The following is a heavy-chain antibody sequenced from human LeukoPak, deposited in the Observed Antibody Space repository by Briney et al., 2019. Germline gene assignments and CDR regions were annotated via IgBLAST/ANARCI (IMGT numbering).Heavy chain of an antibody. V-gene: IGHV3-21*01. Sequence: PGGSLRLSCAASGFTFSSYSMNWVRQAPGKGLEWVSSISTGSSYIYYADSVKGRFTISRDNAKNSLYLQMNSLRAEDTAVYYCARDRILGATPIDYWGQGTLVTVSS. J-gene: IGHJ4*02. CDR3: ARDRILGATPIDY. CDR2: ISTGSSYI. CDR1: GFTFSSYS. D-gene: IGHD1-26*01.